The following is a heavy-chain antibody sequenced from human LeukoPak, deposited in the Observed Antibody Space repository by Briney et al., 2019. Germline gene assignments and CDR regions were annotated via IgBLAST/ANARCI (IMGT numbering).Heavy chain of an antibody. D-gene: IGHD1-26*01. CDR3: ARGEWELDAFDI. J-gene: IGHJ3*02. CDR2: IYYSGST. Sequence: KPSETLSLTCTVSGGSISSYYWSWIRQPPGKGLEWIGYIYYSGSTNYNPSLKSRVTISVDTSKNQFSLKLSSVTAADTAVYYCARGEWELDAFDIWGQGTMVTVSS. CDR1: GGSISSYY. V-gene: IGHV4-59*01.